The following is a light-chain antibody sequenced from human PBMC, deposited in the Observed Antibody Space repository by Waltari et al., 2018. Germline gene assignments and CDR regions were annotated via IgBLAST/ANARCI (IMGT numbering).Light chain of an antibody. J-gene: IGKJ4*01. Sequence: DIQMTQSPSSLSASVGDRVTITCRASQSISNYLNWYQHKPGNAPKVLIYAASTLQSGVPSRFSGIGSGTDFTLTISSLQPEDFATYYCQQSYTTPRALTFGGGT. CDR3: QQSYTTPRALT. V-gene: IGKV1-39*01. CDR2: AAS. CDR1: QSISNY.